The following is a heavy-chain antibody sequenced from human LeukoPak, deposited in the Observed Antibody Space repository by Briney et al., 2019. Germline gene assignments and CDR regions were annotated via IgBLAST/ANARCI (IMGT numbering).Heavy chain of an antibody. CDR2: INWNGGST. V-gene: IGHV3-20*04. CDR1: GFTFDDYG. Sequence: GRSLRLSCAASGFTFDDYGMSWVRQAPGKGLEWVSGINWNGGSTGYADSVKGRFTISRDNAKNSLYLQMNSLRAEDTALYYCARNTGRYYYMDVWGKGTTVTVSS. J-gene: IGHJ6*03. D-gene: IGHD4-17*01. CDR3: ARNTGRYYYMDV.